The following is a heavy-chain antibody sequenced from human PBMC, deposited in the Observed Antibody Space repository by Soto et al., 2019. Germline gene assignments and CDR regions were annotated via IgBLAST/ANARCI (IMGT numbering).Heavy chain of an antibody. CDR2: INHSEST. V-gene: IGHV4-34*01. J-gene: IGHJ4*02. Sequence: QVQLQQWGAGLLKPSETLSLTCAVYGGSFSGYYWSWIRQPPGKGLEWIGEINHSESTNYNPSLKSRVTISIDTSKNHFSLKLSSVTAAADTAVYYCARGYSGYDPFDYWGQGTLVTVSS. CDR3: ARGYSGYDPFDY. CDR1: GGSFSGYY. D-gene: IGHD5-12*01.